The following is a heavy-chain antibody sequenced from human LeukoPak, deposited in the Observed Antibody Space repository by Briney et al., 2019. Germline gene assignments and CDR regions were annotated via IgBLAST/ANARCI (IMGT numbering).Heavy chain of an antibody. D-gene: IGHD1-26*01. CDR3: ARAYSGSYYLPFDY. CDR2: IYYSGST. V-gene: IGHV4-59*08. CDR1: GYSISSGYY. Sequence: PSETLSLTCTVSGYSISSGYYWSWIRQPPGKGLEWIGYIYYSGSTNYNPSLKSRVTISVDTSTNQFSLKLSSVTAADTAVYYCARAYSGSYYLPFDYWGQGTLVTVSS. J-gene: IGHJ4*02.